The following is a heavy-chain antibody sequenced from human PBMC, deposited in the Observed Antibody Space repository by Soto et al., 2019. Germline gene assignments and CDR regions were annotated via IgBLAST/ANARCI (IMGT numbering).Heavy chain of an antibody. CDR1: GFICNNYY. D-gene: IGHD1-1*01. Sequence: PGGSLRLSCTAYGFICNNYYMGWIRQAPGKXLEWASSVSRRDLYIYYAESVKGRFPIFRDKAKNSLVLHMSDVRAAETAVYYCARVSATGSNVNGRDYFDHWGLGTLVTVSS. J-gene: IGHJ4*02. V-gene: IGHV3-11*01. CDR3: ARVSATGSNVNGRDYFDH. CDR2: VSRRDLYI.